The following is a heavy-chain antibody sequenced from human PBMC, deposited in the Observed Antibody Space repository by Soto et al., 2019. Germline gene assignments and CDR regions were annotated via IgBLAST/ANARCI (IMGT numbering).Heavy chain of an antibody. V-gene: IGHV3-49*03. CDR1: GFTFGDYA. J-gene: IGHJ6*03. Sequence: GGSLRLSCTASGFTFGDYAMSWFRQAPGKGLEWVGFIRSKAYGGTTEYAASVKGRFTISRDDSKSIAYLQMNSLKTEDTAVYYCTKHPAVAGRATLYYYYMDVWGKGTTVTVSS. D-gene: IGHD6-19*01. CDR2: IRSKAYGGTT. CDR3: TKHPAVAGRATLYYYYMDV.